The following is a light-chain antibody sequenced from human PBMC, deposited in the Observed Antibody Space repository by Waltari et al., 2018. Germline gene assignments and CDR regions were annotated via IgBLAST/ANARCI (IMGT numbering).Light chain of an antibody. Sequence: DIEVTQSPSSLSASVGGTVTITCRASHSVTNWLAWDQQRPGTAPQSLIYEASKIQSGVPSRFSGSGFGTEFSLTITSLQPDDFGTYYCQQYESYPLTFGGGTKVDI. CDR1: HSVTNW. CDR2: EAS. J-gene: IGKJ4*01. CDR3: QQYESYPLT. V-gene: IGKV1D-16*01.